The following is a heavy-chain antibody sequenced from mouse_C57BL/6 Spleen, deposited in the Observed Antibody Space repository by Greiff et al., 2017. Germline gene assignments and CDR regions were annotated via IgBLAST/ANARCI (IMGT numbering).Heavy chain of an antibody. Sequence: VQLQQPGAELVMPGASVKLSCKASGYTFTSYWMHWVKQRPGQGLEWIGEIDPSDSYTNYNQKFKGKSTLTVDKSSSTAYMQLSSLTSEDSAVYYCARCCSGYAMDYWGQGTSVTVSS. CDR1: GYTFTSYW. V-gene: IGHV1-69*01. CDR3: ARCCSGYAMDY. J-gene: IGHJ4*01. CDR2: IDPSDSYT.